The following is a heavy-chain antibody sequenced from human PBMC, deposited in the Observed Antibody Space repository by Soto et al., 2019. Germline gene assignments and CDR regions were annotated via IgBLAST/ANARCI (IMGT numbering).Heavy chain of an antibody. V-gene: IGHV1-69*12. D-gene: IGHD5-12*01. Sequence: QVQLVQSGPEVKKPGSSVKVSCKASGDSFSNYAMSWVRQAPGQGLEWMGGIVPIFGTRNYAQKFQGRVTIIADESTSTTYRELSSLRSDDTAVYYCARDGDSGTYEYWGQGTLVTVSS. J-gene: IGHJ4*02. CDR3: ARDGDSGTYEY. CDR1: GDSFSNYA. CDR2: IVPIFGTR.